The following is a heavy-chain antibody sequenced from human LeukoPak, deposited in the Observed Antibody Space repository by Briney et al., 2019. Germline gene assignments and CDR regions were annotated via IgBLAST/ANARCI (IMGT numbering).Heavy chain of an antibody. D-gene: IGHD6-19*01. V-gene: IGHV1-8*01. CDR2: MNPNSGNT. J-gene: IGHJ5*02. CDR1: GYTFTTYD. Sequence: ASVKVSCKASGYTFTTYDINWVRQATGQGLEWVGWMNPNSGNTGYAQKFQGRVTMTRNTSITTAYMELSSLRSEDTAVYYCARGRGSGHKENWFDPWGQGTLVTVSS. CDR3: ARGRGSGHKENWFDP.